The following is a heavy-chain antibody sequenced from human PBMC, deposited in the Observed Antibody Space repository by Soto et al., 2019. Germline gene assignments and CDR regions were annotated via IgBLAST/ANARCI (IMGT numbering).Heavy chain of an antibody. CDR1: GLSLSPYW. J-gene: IGHJ4*02. CDR3: ARDLGGPDY. Sequence: PGGSMRLSCAASGLSLSPYWMHWVRQAPGRELEWVSRLSSDGFGAAYADSVKGRFFISRDIARNTLFLQMNSLRADDTAVYYCARDLGGPDYLGRGTSVTVSS. CDR2: LSSDGFGA. D-gene: IGHD3-16*01. V-gene: IGHV3-74*03.